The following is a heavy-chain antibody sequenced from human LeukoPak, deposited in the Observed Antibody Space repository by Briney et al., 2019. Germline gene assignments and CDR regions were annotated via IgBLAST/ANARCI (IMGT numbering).Heavy chain of an antibody. CDR1: GFTFSSYG. CDR2: IWYDGSNK. CDR3: ARGGGGPVLSDKYYIDY. Sequence: GGSLRLSCAASGFTFSSYGMHWVRQAPGKGLEWVAVIWYDGSNKYYADSVKGRFTISRDNSKNTLYLQMNSLRAEDTAVYYCARGGGGPVLSDKYYIDYWGQGTLVTVSS. D-gene: IGHD2-15*01. V-gene: IGHV3-33*01. J-gene: IGHJ4*02.